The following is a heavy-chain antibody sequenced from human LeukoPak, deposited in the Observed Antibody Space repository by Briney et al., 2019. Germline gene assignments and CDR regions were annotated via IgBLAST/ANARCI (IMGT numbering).Heavy chain of an antibody. CDR2: IKNKVDGGTV. CDR3: ARGSFVAVAGTRYEPYYFDY. Sequence: PGGSLRLSCAASGFSFTNAWMSWVRQGPGKGLEWVGRIKNKVDGGTVDYAAPVKGRFTISRDDSKNTLFLQMNSRKTDDTAVYYCARGSFVAVAGTRYEPYYFDYWGQGTLVTVSP. V-gene: IGHV3-15*01. J-gene: IGHJ4*02. CDR1: GFSFTNAW. D-gene: IGHD6-19*01.